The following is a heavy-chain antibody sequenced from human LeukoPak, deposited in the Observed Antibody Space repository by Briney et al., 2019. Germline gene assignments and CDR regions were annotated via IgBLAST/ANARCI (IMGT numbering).Heavy chain of an antibody. CDR1: GGTFSSYA. V-gene: IGHV1-69*01. J-gene: IGHJ6*03. D-gene: IGHD2-8*01. CDR3: ARHARNYYYYYMDV. CDR2: IIPIFGTA. Sequence: SVKVSCKASGGTFSSYAISWVRQAPGQGLEWMGGIIPIFGTANYARKFQGRVTITADESTSTAYMELSSLRSEDTAVYYCARHARNYYYYYMDVWGKGTTVTVSS.